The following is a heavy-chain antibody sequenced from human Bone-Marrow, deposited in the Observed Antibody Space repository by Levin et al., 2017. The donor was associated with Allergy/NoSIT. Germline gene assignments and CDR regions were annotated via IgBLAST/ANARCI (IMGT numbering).Heavy chain of an antibody. CDR3: AHLLIGGYFDF. CDR1: GFSLHTPNVG. Sequence: SGPTLVKHTQSLTLTCTFSGFSLHTPNVGVGWIRQTPGKALEWLGSIYWLDNPRYSSSLQTKVALTEDASKNQVVLKMTNMDPVDTGTYYCAHLLIGGYFDFWGEGILVTVSS. CDR2: IYWLDNP. J-gene: IGHJ4*02. V-gene: IGHV2-5*01. D-gene: IGHD2-21*01.